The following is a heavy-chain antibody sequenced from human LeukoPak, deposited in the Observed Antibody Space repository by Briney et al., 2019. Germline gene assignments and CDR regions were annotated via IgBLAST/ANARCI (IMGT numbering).Heavy chain of an antibody. V-gene: IGHV3-30*02. CDR1: GFTFSSYG. CDR3: ATDLSVKGSYFYY. J-gene: IGHJ4*02. CDR2: IRYDGSNK. D-gene: IGHD3-16*02. Sequence: GGSLRLSCAASGFTFSSYGMHWVRQAPGKGLEWVAFIRYDGSNKYYADSVKGRFTISRDNSKNTLYLQMNSLRAEDTAVYYCATDLSVKGSYFYYWGQGTLVTVSS.